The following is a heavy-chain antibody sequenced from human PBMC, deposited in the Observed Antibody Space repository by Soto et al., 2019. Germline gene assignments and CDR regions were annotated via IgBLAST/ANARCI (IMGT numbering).Heavy chain of an antibody. CDR2: IRSKANSYAT. D-gene: IGHD6-13*01. CDR3: TRHGYTNYYYYMDV. CDR1: GFTFSGSA. Sequence: EVQLVESGGGLVQPGGSLKLSCAASGFTFSGSAMHWVRQASGKGLEWVGRIRSKANSYATAYAASVKGRSTISRDDSKNTAYLQMNSPKTEDTAVYYCTRHGYTNYYYYMDVWGKGTTVTVSS. V-gene: IGHV3-73*01. J-gene: IGHJ6*03.